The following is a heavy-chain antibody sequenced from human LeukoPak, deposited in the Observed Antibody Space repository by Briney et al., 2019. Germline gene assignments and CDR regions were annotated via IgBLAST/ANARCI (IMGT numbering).Heavy chain of an antibody. CDR2: IYYRGIT. D-gene: IGHD2-15*01. Sequence: SETLSLTCTISGGSISSISNYWGWIRQPPGKGLEWIGSIYYRGITYHNPSLKSRVNISIDTSKNQFSLKLSSVTAADTAVYSCARRIGSSASAFDIWGQGTMVTVSS. CDR3: ARRIGSSASAFDI. J-gene: IGHJ3*02. CDR1: GGSISSISNY. V-gene: IGHV4-39*01.